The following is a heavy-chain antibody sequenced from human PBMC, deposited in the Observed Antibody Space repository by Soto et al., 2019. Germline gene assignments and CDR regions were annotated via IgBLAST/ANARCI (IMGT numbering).Heavy chain of an antibody. J-gene: IGHJ4*01. V-gene: IGHV1-3*01. CDR1: GYTFTSYA. Sequence: QVQLVQSGAAVKKPGASVKVSCKASGYTFTSYAMHWVRKAPGQRLEGMGWINAGNGNTKYSQKFQGRVTITRETSASTAYMELSSRITEETAVYYCARMSGYYFYDYWGHGTLVTVSS. CDR2: INAGNGNT. CDR3: ARMSGYYFYDY. D-gene: IGHD3-3*01.